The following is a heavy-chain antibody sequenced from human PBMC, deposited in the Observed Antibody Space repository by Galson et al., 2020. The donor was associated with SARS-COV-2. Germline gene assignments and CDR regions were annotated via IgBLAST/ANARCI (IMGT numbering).Heavy chain of an antibody. V-gene: IGHV3-21*01. Sequence: GGSLRLSCVVSGFTFSHYNMNWVRQAPGKGLQWVASITSSRTYFADSVTGRFTISRDNPKNSLYLQMNSLRAEDTAPYYCARDPDGILVAAMDAFDVWVQGNMGAVSS. D-gene: IGHD5-12*01. CDR1: GFTFSHYN. J-gene: IGHJ3*01. CDR2: ITSSRT. CDR3: ARDPDGILVAAMDAFDV.